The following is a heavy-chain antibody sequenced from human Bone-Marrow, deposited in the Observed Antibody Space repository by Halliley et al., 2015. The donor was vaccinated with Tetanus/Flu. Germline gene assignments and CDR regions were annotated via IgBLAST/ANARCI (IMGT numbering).Heavy chain of an antibody. V-gene: IGHV5-10-1*01. D-gene: IGHD3-10*01. Sequence: LELMGMIDISDSYIKYKPSIEGHVAISADKSIATAYLHWSSVKASDPAMYYCARFSGSYFPFDYWGQGTLLTVSS. CDR3: ARFSGSYFPFDY. CDR2: IDISDSYI. J-gene: IGHJ4*02.